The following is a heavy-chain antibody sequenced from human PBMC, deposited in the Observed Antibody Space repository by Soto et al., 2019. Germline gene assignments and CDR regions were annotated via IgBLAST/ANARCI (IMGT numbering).Heavy chain of an antibody. J-gene: IGHJ6*02. CDR1: GFTFSNYA. D-gene: IGHD3-10*01. CDR3: AKDLYYGSGSYCGMDV. Sequence: GGSLRLSCAASGFTFSNYAMSWVRQAPGKGLEWVSATSGSGATTYYADSVKGRFTISRDNSKNTLYLQMNTMRAEDTAVYYCAKDLYYGSGSYCGMDVWGQGTTVTVSS. V-gene: IGHV3-23*01. CDR2: TSGSGATT.